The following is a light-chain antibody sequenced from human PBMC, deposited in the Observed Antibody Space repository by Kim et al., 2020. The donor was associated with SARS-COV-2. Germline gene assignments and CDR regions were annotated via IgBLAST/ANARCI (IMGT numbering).Light chain of an antibody. CDR2: GSS. J-gene: IGKJ4*01. CDR1: KSVSSSD. CDR3: QQCGGSPLT. Sequence: YPGERATLSCRASKSVSSSDLGWIQQRLGQAPRILINGSSSRATGIPDRFSGSGSGTDFTFTISRLEPGDFAVYYCQQCGGSPLTFGGGTKVEIK. V-gene: IGKV3-20*01.